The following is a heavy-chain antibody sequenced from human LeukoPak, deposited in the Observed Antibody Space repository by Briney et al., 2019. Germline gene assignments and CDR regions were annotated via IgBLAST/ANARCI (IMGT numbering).Heavy chain of an antibody. Sequence: GGSLRLSCAASGFTFSDYYMSWIRQAPGKGLEWVSYISSSGSTIYYADSVKGRFTISRDNAKNSLYLQMNSLRAEDTAVYYCARDEGVVPAANAFDIWGQGTMVTVSS. J-gene: IGHJ3*02. CDR2: ISSSGSTI. D-gene: IGHD2-2*01. CDR3: ARDEGVVPAANAFDI. CDR1: GFTFSDYY. V-gene: IGHV3-11*01.